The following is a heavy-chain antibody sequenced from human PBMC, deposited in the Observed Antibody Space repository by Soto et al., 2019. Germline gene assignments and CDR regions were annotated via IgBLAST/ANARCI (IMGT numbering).Heavy chain of an antibody. CDR3: AKGSGNSVYNFDN. V-gene: IGHV3-23*01. CDR2: IGASGGST. Sequence: EVQLLESGGGLVQPGGSLRLSCAASAFTFSSYAMSWVRQAPGKGLEWVSAIGASGGSTYYADSVKGRFTISRDSSKNTLYLQMNSLRADDTAVYYCAKGSGNSVYNFDNWGQGTLVTVSS. CDR1: AFTFSSYA. J-gene: IGHJ4*02. D-gene: IGHD1-26*01.